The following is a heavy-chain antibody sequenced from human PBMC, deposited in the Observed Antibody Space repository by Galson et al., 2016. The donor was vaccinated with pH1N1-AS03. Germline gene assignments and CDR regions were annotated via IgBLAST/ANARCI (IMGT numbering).Heavy chain of an antibody. D-gene: IGHD2/OR15-2a*01. J-gene: IGHJ2*01. CDR2: ISYTGDT. V-gene: IGHV4-59*01. Sequence: ETLSLTCTVSGGPIRGDYWNWIRQPPGKRLEWIGSISYTGDTNYTPSLKSRVTISIDTSRNQFFLQLTSVTAADTAVYYCARAYDLGGTFYWTFDVWGRGTLVTVSS. CDR1: GGPIRGDY. CDR3: ARAYDLGGTFYWTFDV.